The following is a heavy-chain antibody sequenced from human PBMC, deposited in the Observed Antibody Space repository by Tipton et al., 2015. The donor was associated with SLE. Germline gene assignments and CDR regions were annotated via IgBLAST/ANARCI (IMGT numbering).Heavy chain of an antibody. CDR1: GGSISRSSHY. Sequence: TLSLTCNVSGGSISRSSHYWGWIRQTPGKGLEWIGYIHYNRDTNYHPSLKSRVTISVDTSKNQLSLKLTSVTAADTAVYYCARGSVVADDFWGQGTLVTVSS. D-gene: IGHD2-15*01. CDR3: ARGSVVADDF. CDR2: IHYNRDT. J-gene: IGHJ4*02. V-gene: IGHV4-61*05.